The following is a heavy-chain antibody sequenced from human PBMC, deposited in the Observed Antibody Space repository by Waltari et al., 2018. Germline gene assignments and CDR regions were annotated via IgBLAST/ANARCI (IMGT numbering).Heavy chain of an antibody. CDR3: ARESEFCSSSACNDGFDV. Sequence: EGQLAESGGGLVQPGGSLRLSCAASGFTFSSHWMHWVRQAPGKGLVWGSRVNVDGGVATYAASVRGRFTISRDNAKNTLYLQMNSLRVEDTAVYYCARESEFCSSSACNDGFDVWGQGTMVIVSS. D-gene: IGHD2-2*01. J-gene: IGHJ3*01. V-gene: IGHV3-74*01. CDR2: VNVDGGVA. CDR1: GFTFSSHW.